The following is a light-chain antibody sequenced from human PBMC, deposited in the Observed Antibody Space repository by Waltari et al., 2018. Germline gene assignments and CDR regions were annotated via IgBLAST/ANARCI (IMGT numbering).Light chain of an antibody. CDR1: QSVSHN. CDR3: QHYYGLSRT. J-gene: IGKJ1*01. V-gene: IGKV3-15*01. Sequence: EIVLTQSPATLSVSPGATATLSCRASQSVSHNLAWYQQISGQSPRLLLYGVSTRAVGVPERFSGSGSGTDFTLTITDLQSEDFAIYFCQHYYGLSRTFGQGTKV. CDR2: GVS.